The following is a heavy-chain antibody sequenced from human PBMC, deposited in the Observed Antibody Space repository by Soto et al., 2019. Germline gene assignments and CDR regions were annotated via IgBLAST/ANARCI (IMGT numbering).Heavy chain of an antibody. J-gene: IGHJ6*03. Sequence: HPGGSLRLACAASGFTFSSYWMHWVRQAPGKGLVWVSRINSDGSSTSYADSVKGRFTISRDNAKNTLYLQMNSLRAEDTAVYYCARVNSILPGIFGVVLPPPYYMAVWGKGTTVTVSS. CDR3: ARVNSILPGIFGVVLPPPYYMAV. V-gene: IGHV3-74*01. D-gene: IGHD3-3*01. CDR2: INSDGSST. CDR1: GFTFSSYW.